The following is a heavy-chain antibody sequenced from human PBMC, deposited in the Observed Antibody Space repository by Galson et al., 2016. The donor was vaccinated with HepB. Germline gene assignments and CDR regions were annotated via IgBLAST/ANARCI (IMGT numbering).Heavy chain of an antibody. CDR1: GFTFSSYN. CDR3: ARDGDFDSIYDY. V-gene: IGHV3-21*01. D-gene: IGHD2-21*02. Sequence: SLRLSCAASGFTFSSYNMNWVRQAPGKGLEWVSSISRRSSYIYYADSVKGRFTTSRDNAKNSLYLQMNSLRAEDTAVYYCARDGDFDSIYDYWGQGTLVTVSS. CDR2: ISRRSSYI. J-gene: IGHJ4*02.